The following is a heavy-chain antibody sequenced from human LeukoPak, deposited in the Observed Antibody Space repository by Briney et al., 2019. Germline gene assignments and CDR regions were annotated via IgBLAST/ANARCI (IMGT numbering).Heavy chain of an antibody. Sequence: SSETQSLTCAVYGGSFSGYYWSWIRQPPGKGLEWIGEINHSGSTNYNPSLKSRVTISVDTSKNQFSLKLSSVTAADTAVYYCAREVAARIFYYYGMDVWGQGTTVTVSS. CDR3: AREVAARIFYYYGMDV. CDR1: GGSFSGYY. CDR2: INHSGST. V-gene: IGHV4-34*01. J-gene: IGHJ6*02. D-gene: IGHD6-6*01.